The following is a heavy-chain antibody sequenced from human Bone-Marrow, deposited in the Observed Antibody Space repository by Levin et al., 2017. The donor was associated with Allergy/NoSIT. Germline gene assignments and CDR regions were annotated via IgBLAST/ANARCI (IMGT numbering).Heavy chain of an antibody. V-gene: IGHV3-21*01. J-gene: IGHJ4*02. CDR3: ARDEGAGALDY. CDR2: IIGDSRYI. Sequence: GGSLRLSCAASGFVFRTYTMNWVRQAPGKGLEWVSSIIGDSRYIYYADSVKGRFTISRDNAKKSLYLQMDSLRAEDTAVYYCARDEGAGALDYWGQGTLVTVSS. D-gene: IGHD1-26*01. CDR1: GFVFRTYT.